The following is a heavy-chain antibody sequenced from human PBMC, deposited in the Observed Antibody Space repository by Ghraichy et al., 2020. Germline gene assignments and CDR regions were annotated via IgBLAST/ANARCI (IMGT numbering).Heavy chain of an antibody. CDR3: ARSVNYDYVWGSYPAPDY. J-gene: IGHJ4*02. Sequence: ASVKVSCKASGYTFTSYYMHWVRQAPGQGLEWMGIINPSGGSTSYAQKFQGRVTMTRDTSTSTVYMELSSLRSEDTAVYYCARSVNYDYVWGSYPAPDYWGQGTLVTVSS. D-gene: IGHD3-16*02. CDR1: GYTFTSYY. V-gene: IGHV1-46*01. CDR2: INPSGGST.